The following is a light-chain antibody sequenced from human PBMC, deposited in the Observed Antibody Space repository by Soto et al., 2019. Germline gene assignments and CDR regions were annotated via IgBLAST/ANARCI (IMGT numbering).Light chain of an antibody. CDR3: QQYGSSGT. CDR2: GAS. J-gene: IGKJ1*01. Sequence: EIVLTQSPATLSLSPGERAILSCRASQSVSSSYLAWYQQKPGQAPRLLIYGASSRATGIPDRFSSSGSGTDFTLTISRLEPEDFAVYYCQQYGSSGTFGQGTKVDIK. V-gene: IGKV3-20*01. CDR1: QSVSSSY.